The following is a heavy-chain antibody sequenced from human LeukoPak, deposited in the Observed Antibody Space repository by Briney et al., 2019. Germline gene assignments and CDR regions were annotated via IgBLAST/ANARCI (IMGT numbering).Heavy chain of an antibody. D-gene: IGHD6-13*01. CDR2: IYYSGST. Sequence: SETLSLTCTVSGGSISSSSYYWGWIRQPPGKGLEWIGGIYYSGSTYYNPSLKSRVTISVDTSKNQFSLKLSSVTAADTAVYYCASYRIAAAGYTPFDYWGQGTLVTVSS. V-gene: IGHV4-39*01. J-gene: IGHJ4*02. CDR3: ASYRIAAAGYTPFDY. CDR1: GGSISSSSYY.